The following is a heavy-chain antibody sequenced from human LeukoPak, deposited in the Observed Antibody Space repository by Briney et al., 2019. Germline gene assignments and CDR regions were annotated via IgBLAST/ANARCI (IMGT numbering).Heavy chain of an antibody. J-gene: IGHJ6*03. V-gene: IGHV3-30*02. CDR3: AKEGGDAYPSYYSYYMDV. CDR2: IRYDGSNK. CDR1: GFTFSSYG. Sequence: PGGSLRLSCAASGFTFSSYGIHWVRQAPGKGLEWVAFIRYDGSNKYYADSVKGRFTISRDNSKNTLYLQMNSLRAEDTAVYYCAKEGGDAYPSYYSYYMDVWGKGTTVTVSS. D-gene: IGHD3-16*01.